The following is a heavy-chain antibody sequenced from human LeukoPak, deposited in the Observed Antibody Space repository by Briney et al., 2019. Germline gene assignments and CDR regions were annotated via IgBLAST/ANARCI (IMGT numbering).Heavy chain of an antibody. CDR1: GGSISSYY. Sequence: SETLSLTCTVSGGSISSYYWSWIRQPAGKGLEWIGRIYTSGSTSYNPSLKSRVTMSVDTSKNQFSLKLSSVTAADTAVYYCARGGSSGWPLYWYFDLWGRGTLVTVSS. CDR3: ARGGSSGWPLYWYFDL. V-gene: IGHV4-4*07. J-gene: IGHJ2*01. CDR2: IYTSGST. D-gene: IGHD6-19*01.